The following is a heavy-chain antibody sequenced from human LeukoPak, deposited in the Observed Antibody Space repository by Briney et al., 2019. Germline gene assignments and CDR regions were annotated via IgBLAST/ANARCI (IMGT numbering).Heavy chain of an antibody. Sequence: PSETLSLTCTVSGGSISSRNYYWDWIRQPPGKGLEWIGNFYDSGSTYYNPSLKSRVTISGDTSKNQFSLKLTSVTAADTAVYYCARHGTSGTNLNWFDPWGQGTLVTVSS. V-gene: IGHV4-39*01. D-gene: IGHD1-1*01. CDR1: GGSISSRNYY. CDR3: ARHGTSGTNLNWFDP. CDR2: FYDSGST. J-gene: IGHJ5*02.